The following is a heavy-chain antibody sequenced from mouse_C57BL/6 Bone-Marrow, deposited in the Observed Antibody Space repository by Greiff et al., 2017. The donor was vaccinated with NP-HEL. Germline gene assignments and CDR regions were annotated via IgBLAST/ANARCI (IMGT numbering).Heavy chain of an antibody. CDR2: IHPNSGST. Sequence: QVQLHQPGAELVKPGASVKLSCKASGYTFTSYWMHWVKQRPGQGLEWIGMIHPNSGSTNYNEKFKSKATLTVDKSSSTAYMQLSSLTSEDSAVYYCARQLRLRYFDVWGTGTTVTVSS. V-gene: IGHV1-64*01. CDR1: GYTFTSYW. CDR3: ARQLRLRYFDV. D-gene: IGHD3-2*02. J-gene: IGHJ1*03.